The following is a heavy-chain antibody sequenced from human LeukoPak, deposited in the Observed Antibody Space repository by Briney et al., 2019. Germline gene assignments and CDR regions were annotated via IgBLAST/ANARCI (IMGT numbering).Heavy chain of an antibody. J-gene: IGHJ3*02. CDR1: GGSISSYY. CDR2: IYYSGST. CDR3: AKTSDWYGAFDI. V-gene: IGHV4-59*01. Sequence: SETLSLTCTVSGGSISSYYWSWIRQPPGKGLEWIGYIYYSGSTNYNPSLKSRVTISIDTSKNQFSLKLSSVTAADTAVYYCAKTSDWYGAFDIWGQGTMITVSS. D-gene: IGHD6-19*01.